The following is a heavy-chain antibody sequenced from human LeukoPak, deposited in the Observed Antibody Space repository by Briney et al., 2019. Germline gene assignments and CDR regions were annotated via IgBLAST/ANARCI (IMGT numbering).Heavy chain of an antibody. Sequence: GGTLRLSCAASGFTFSSYGMSWVRQAPGKGLEWVSAISGSGGSTYYADSVKGRFSISRDNAKNSLYLQMNSLRAEDTAVYYCATGDYGAFDIWGQGTMVTVSS. D-gene: IGHD4-17*01. J-gene: IGHJ3*02. V-gene: IGHV3-23*01. CDR1: GFTFSSYG. CDR2: ISGSGGST. CDR3: ATGDYGAFDI.